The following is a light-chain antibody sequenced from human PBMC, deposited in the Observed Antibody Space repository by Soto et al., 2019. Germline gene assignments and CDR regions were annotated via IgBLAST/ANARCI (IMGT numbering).Light chain of an antibody. V-gene: IGKV3-11*01. CDR1: QSVSSY. Sequence: EIVLTQSPATLSLSPGERATLSCRASQSVSSYLAWYQQKPGQAPRLLIYDASNRATGIPARFSGSGSGTDFTLPISSLEPEDFAVYYCQQRSNWGGTFGQGTKLEIK. CDR3: QQRSNWGGT. J-gene: IGKJ2*01. CDR2: DAS.